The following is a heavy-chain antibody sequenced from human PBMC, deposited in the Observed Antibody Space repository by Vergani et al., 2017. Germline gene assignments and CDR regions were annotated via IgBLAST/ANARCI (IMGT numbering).Heavy chain of an antibody. J-gene: IGHJ2*01. CDR3: AREAPDSGSYYFWYFDL. CDR1: GFTFSSYS. V-gene: IGHV3-21*01. D-gene: IGHD1-26*01. CDR2: ISSSSSYI. Sequence: EVQLVESGGGLVKPGGSLRLSCAASGFTFSSYSMNWVRQAPGKGLEWVSSISSSSSYIYYADSVKGRFTISRDNAKYSLYLQMNSLRAEDTAVYYCAREAPDSGSYYFWYFDLWGRGTLVTVSS.